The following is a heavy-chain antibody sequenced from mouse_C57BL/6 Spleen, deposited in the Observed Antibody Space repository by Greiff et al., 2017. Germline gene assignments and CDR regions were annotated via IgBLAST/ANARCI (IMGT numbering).Heavy chain of an antibody. V-gene: IGHV1-76*01. D-gene: IGHD1-1*01. CDR2: IYPGSGNT. Sequence: VKLQQSGAELVRPGASVKLSCKASGYTFTDYYINWVKQRPGQGLEWIARIYPGSGNTYYKEKFKGKATLTADKSSSTAYMQLSSLTSEDSAVYFCARGHGSSYWYFDVWGTGTTVTVSS. CDR3: ARGHGSSYWYFDV. CDR1: GYTFTDYY. J-gene: IGHJ1*03.